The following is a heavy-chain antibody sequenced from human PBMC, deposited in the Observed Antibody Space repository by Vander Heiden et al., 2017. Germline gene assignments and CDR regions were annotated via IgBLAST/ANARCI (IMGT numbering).Heavy chain of an antibody. CDR2: MSGSGGST. D-gene: IGHD3-22*01. Sequence: EVQLLESGGGLVQPGGSLRLSCAASGFTFSSYAMRWVPQAPGKGLEWVSAMSGSGGSTYYADSVKGRFTISRDNSKNTLYLQMNSLRAEDTAVYYCAKDYDDSSGYYDYWGQGTLVTVSS. CDR3: AKDYDDSSGYYDY. J-gene: IGHJ4*02. CDR1: GFTFSSYA. V-gene: IGHV3-23*01.